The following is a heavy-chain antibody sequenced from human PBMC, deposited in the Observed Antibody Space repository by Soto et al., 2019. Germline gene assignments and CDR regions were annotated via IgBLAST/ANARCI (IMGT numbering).Heavy chain of an antibody. CDR3: ARLGTAMVTV. J-gene: IGHJ4*02. V-gene: IGHV4-59*08. Sequence: SGTLSLTCTVSGGSISSYYWSWIRQPPGKGLEWIGYIYYSGSTNYNPSLKSRVTISVDTSKNQFSLKLSSVTAADTAVYYCARLGTAMVTVWGQGTLVTVS. D-gene: IGHD5-18*01. CDR1: GGSISSYY. CDR2: IYYSGST.